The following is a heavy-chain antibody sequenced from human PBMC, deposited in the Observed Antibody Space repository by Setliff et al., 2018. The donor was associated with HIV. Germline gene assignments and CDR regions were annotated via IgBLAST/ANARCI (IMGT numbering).Heavy chain of an antibody. CDR1: GGSISSNTYY. CDR3: ARQGAGIQVRYFDWPWDPWTLDFDL. J-gene: IGHJ2*01. D-gene: IGHD3-9*01. CDR2: IYYSGST. V-gene: IGHV4-39*01. Sequence: SETLSLTCAVSGGSISSNTYYWGWIRQPPGKGLEWIGSIYYSGSTYYNPSLKSRVTISVDKSKNQFSLKLSSVTAADTAVYYCARQGAGIQVRYFDWPWDPWTLDFDLWGRGTLVTVSS.